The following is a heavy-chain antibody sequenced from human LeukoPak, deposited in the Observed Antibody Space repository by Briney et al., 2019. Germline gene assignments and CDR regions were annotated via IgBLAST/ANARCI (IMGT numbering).Heavy chain of an antibody. D-gene: IGHD6-19*01. CDR3: ARDNQQWLVPIDY. Sequence: GGSLRLSCAASGFTFSDYYMSWIRQAPGKGLEWVSYISSSGSTIYYADSVKGRFTISRDNAKNSLYLQMNSLRAEDTAVYYCARDNQQWLVPIDYWGQGTLVTVSS. J-gene: IGHJ4*02. CDR2: ISSSGSTI. CDR1: GFTFSDYY. V-gene: IGHV3-11*04.